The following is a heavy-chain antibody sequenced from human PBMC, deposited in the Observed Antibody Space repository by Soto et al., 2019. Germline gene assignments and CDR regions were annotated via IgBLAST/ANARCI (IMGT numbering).Heavy chain of an antibody. CDR3: AKDGIGYCISTSCYSVDY. V-gene: IGHV3-23*01. CDR1: GFTISSYS. CDR2: ISGSGGST. J-gene: IGHJ4*02. D-gene: IGHD2-2*01. Sequence: GGSLRLSCAASGFTISSYSMNWVRQAPGKGLEWVSYISGSGGSTSYADSVKGRFTISRDNSKNTLYLQMNSLRAEDTAVYYCAKDGIGYCISTSCYSVDYWGQGTLVTVPS.